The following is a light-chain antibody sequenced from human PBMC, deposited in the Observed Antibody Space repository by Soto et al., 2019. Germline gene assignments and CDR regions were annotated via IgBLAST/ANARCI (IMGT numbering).Light chain of an antibody. CDR3: ASWDDSLNGPV. CDR2: SDN. CDR1: SSNVGGNT. Sequence: QSVLTQPPSASGTPGQRVTISCSGSSSNVGGNTINWYQHLPGTAPKLLMYSDNQRPSGVPDRFSGSKSGTSASLAISRLQSDDEADYFCASWDDSLNGPVFGEGTKLTVL. V-gene: IGLV1-44*01. J-gene: IGLJ3*02.